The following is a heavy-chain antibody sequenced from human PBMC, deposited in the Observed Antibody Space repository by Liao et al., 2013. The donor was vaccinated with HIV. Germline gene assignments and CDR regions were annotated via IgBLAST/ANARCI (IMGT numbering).Heavy chain of an antibody. CDR1: GESFSAHR. Sequence: QVQLQQWGAGLLKPSETLSLTCGVYGESFSAHRLSWIRQSPGTGLEWIGEITHSGGTEYNPSLKSRVTISLDTTKNHFSLNLTSVTAADTAVFYCARSGTSVTYSGRLGAFDIWGQGTVVTISS. CDR3: ARSGTSVTYSGRLGAFDI. V-gene: IGHV4-34*01. D-gene: IGHD4-17*01. J-gene: IGHJ3*02. CDR2: ITHSGGT.